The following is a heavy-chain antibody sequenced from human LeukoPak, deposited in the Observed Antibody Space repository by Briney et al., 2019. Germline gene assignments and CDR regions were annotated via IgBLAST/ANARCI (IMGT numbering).Heavy chain of an antibody. V-gene: IGHV4-34*01. J-gene: IGHJ4*03. D-gene: IGHD1-1*01. CDR2: VNHRGDT. CDR3: ARGPTISETGYFDY. CDR1: GGSFTGYY. Sequence: KPSETLSLTCAVSGGSFTGYYWSWIRQSPRKGLRWIAEVNHRGDTNYNPSVKGRVTISVDTSKNQFSLKVTSLTSADTAVYYCARGPTISETGYFDYWGQGTLVTVSS.